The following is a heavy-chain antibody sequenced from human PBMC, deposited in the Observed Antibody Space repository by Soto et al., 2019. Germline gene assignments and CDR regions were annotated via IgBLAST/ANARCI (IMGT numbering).Heavy chain of an antibody. D-gene: IGHD2-21*01. CDR3: ARDPPGRHRGYYYGMDF. J-gene: IGHJ6*02. CDR1: GFTVSSNY. V-gene: IGHV3-66*01. CDR2: ISSGGST. Sequence: EVQLVESGGGLVQPGGYLRLSCAASGFTVSSNYMSWVRQAPGKGLAWVSVISSGGSTYYADSVKGRFSISRDNYKNTLYLQMNSLRAEDTAVYYFARDPPGRHRGYYYGMDFRGQGTTVTVAS.